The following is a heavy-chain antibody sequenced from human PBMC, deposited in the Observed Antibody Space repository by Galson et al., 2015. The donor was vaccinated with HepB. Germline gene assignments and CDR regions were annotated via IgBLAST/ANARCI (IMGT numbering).Heavy chain of an antibody. J-gene: IGHJ3*02. CDR1: GFTFSDYY. Sequence: SLRLSCAASGFTFSDYYMSWIRQAPGKGLEWVSYISSSGSTIYYADSVKGRFTISRDNAKNSLYLQMNSLRAEDTAVYYCARDRYYDFWSGYHDAFDIWGQGTMVTVSS. CDR3: ARDRYYDFWSGYHDAFDI. CDR2: ISSSGSTI. V-gene: IGHV3-11*01. D-gene: IGHD3-3*01.